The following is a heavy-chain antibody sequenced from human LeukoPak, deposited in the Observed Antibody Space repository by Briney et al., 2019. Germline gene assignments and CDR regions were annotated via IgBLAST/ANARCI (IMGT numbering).Heavy chain of an antibody. V-gene: IGHV1-2*07. D-gene: IGHD6-19*01. J-gene: IGHJ4*02. CDR3: ARAVTGTGGLDY. CDR1: EYTFIGYY. Sequence: ASLKVSCKASEYTFIGYYMYWVRQAPGQGLEWMGWINPHSGDTRYAHKFQGRVTMTRDTSINTAYMELSSLRSDDTAVYYCARAVTGTGGLDYWGQGTLVSVSS. CDR2: INPHSGDT.